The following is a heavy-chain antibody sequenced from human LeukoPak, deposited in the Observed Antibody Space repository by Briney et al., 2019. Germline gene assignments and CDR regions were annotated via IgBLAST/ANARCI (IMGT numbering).Heavy chain of an antibody. CDR2: IDTDGSTT. CDR3: ARDRPHNWFDP. CDR1: GFTFSDHW. V-gene: IGHV3-74*01. J-gene: IGHJ5*02. Sequence: GGSLRLSCGASGFTFSDHWMHWVRQAPGKGLVWVSGIDTDGSTTRYADSVKGRFTISRDNPKNTLYLQMNTLRPEDTAVYYCARDRPHNWFDPWGQGTLVTVSS.